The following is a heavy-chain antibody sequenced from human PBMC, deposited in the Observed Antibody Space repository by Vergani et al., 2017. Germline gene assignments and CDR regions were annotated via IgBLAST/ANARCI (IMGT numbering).Heavy chain of an antibody. CDR1: GFTFSSYC. CDR3: ARDLRGSYYYYYMDV. CDR2: IRYDGSNK. V-gene: IGHV3-30*02. Sequence: QVQLVESGGGVVQPGGSLRLSCAASGFTFSSYCMHWVRQAPGKGLEWVAFIRYDGSNKYYADSVKGRFTISRDNSKNTLYLQMNSLRAEDTAVYYCARDLRGSYYYYYMDVWGKGTTVTVSS. J-gene: IGHJ6*03. D-gene: IGHD3-16*01.